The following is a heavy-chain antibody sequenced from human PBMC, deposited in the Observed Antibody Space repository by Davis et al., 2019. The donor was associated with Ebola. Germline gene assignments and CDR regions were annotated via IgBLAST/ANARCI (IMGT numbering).Heavy chain of an antibody. Sequence: GGSLRLSCAASGFNFYSYDMTWVRQAPGKGLEWVAVISYDGSNKYYADSVKGRFTISRDNAKNSLYLQMNSLRAEDTALYYCAKDKPGRDDYVWGSFPNSYGMDVWGKGTTVTVSS. V-gene: IGHV3-30*18. J-gene: IGHJ6*04. CDR2: ISYDGSNK. CDR1: GFNFYSYD. D-gene: IGHD3-16*01. CDR3: AKDKPGRDDYVWGSFPNSYGMDV.